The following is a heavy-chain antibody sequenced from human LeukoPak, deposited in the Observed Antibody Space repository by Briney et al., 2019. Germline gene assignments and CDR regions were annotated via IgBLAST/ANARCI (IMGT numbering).Heavy chain of an antibody. Sequence: GGSLRLSCVASGFIFSNYWMSWVRQVPGKGLEWVGRIKSKTDGGTTDYAAPVKGRFTISRDDSKNTLYLQMNSLKTEDTAVYYCTTASSSWYYWADYWGQGTLVTVSS. CDR2: IKSKTDGGTT. D-gene: IGHD6-13*01. CDR1: GFIFSNYW. V-gene: IGHV3-15*01. CDR3: TTASSSWYYWADY. J-gene: IGHJ4*02.